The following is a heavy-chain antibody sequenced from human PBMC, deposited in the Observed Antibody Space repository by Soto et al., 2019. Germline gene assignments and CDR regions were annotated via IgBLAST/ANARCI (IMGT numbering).Heavy chain of an antibody. J-gene: IGHJ4*02. CDR1: GFTFSSSA. CDR3: AKTLGLVDPFDY. D-gene: IGHD2-8*02. CDR2: ISSSAART. V-gene: IGHV3-23*01. Sequence: GGSLRLSCAASGFTFSSSAMSWVRQAPGKGLEWVSSISSSAARTYYPDSVRGRFTISRDNSKNTLSLQMNSLRAEDTAVYYCAKTLGLVDPFDYWGQGTLVTVSS.